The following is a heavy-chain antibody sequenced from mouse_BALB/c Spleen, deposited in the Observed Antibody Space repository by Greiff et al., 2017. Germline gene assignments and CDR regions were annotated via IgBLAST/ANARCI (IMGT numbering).Heavy chain of an antibody. CDR3: ASPYGSSYGGYFDV. CDR1: GFNIKDTY. J-gene: IGHJ1*01. D-gene: IGHD1-1*01. Sequence: EVQLQQSGAELVKPGASVKLSCTASGFNIKDTYMHWVKQRPEQGLEWIGRIDPANGNTKYDPKFQGKATITADTSSNTAYLQLSSLTSEDTAVYYCASPYGSSYGGYFDVWGAGTTVTVSS. V-gene: IGHV14-3*02. CDR2: IDPANGNT.